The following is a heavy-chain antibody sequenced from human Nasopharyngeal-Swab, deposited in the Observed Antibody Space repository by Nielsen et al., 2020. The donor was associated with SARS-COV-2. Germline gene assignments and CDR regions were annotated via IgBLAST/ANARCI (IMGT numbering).Heavy chain of an antibody. CDR1: GGSISSYY. CDR3: ARHANYDYVWGSYRPHDAFDI. Sequence: GSLRLSCTVSGGSISSYYWSWIRQPPGKGLEWIGYIYYSGSTNYIPSLKSRVTISVDTSKNHFSLKLSSVTAADTAVYYCARHANYDYVWGSYRPHDAFDIWGQGTMVTVSS. D-gene: IGHD3-16*02. V-gene: IGHV4-59*08. J-gene: IGHJ3*02. CDR2: IYYSGST.